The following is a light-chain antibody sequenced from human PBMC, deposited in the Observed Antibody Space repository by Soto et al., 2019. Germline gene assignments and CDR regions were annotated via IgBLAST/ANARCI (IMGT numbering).Light chain of an antibody. CDR2: GAS. J-gene: IGKJ4*01. V-gene: IGKV3-15*01. CDR3: QQYNNWPPLT. Sequence: EIVMTQSPATLSVSPGERATLSCRASQSVSSNLAWYQQKPGQAPRLLIYGASTRATGIPARFSGSGSETEFTLTISSLQSADFAVYYCQQYNNWPPLTFGGGTKVEIK. CDR1: QSVSSN.